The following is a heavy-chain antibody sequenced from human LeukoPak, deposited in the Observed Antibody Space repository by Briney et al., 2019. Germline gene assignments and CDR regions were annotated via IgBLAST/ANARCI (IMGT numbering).Heavy chain of an antibody. CDR3: ARDGREKSTTVTYEFYWYYYYYMDV. D-gene: IGHD4-17*01. V-gene: IGHV1-24*01. Sequence: ASVKVSCKVSGYTLTELSMHWVRQAPGKGLEWTGGFDPEDGETIYAQKFQGRVTITADKSTSTAYMELSSLRSEDTAVYYCARDGREKSTTVTYEFYWYYYYYMDVWGKGTTVTVSS. CDR1: GYTLTELS. J-gene: IGHJ6*03. CDR2: FDPEDGET.